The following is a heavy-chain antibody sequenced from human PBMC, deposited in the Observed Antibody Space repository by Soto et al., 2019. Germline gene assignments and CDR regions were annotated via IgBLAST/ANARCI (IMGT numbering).Heavy chain of an antibody. V-gene: IGHV4-34*09. CDR2: IYYSGST. D-gene: IGHD3-22*01. J-gene: IGHJ5*02. CDR1: GGSFSGYY. Sequence: SETLSLTCAVYGGSFSGYYWSWIRQPPGKGLEWIGYIYYSGSTYYNPSLKSRVTISVDTSKNQFSLKLSSVTAADTAVYYCARRGGGYDSSGYYYWFDPWGQGTLVTVSS. CDR3: ARRGGGYDSSGYYYWFDP.